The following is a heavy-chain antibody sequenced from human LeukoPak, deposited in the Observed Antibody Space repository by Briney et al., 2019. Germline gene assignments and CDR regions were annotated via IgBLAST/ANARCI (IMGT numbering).Heavy chain of an antibody. CDR3: ARDGWTWLQSRWGFDP. Sequence: ASVKVSCKASGYTFTNYGINWVRQAPGQGLEWMGWISAYNSNTKYAQNLQGRVTMTTDTSTSTAYMELRSLRSDDTAVYYCARDGWTWLQSRWGFDPWGQGSLVTVSS. CDR2: ISAYNSNT. V-gene: IGHV1-18*01. CDR1: GYTFTNYG. J-gene: IGHJ5*02. D-gene: IGHD5-24*01.